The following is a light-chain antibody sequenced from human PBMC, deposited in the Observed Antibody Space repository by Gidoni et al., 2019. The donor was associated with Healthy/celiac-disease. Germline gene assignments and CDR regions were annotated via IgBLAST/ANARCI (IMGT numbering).Light chain of an antibody. CDR1: QGIRNF. CDR2: AAS. J-gene: IGKJ4*01. V-gene: IGKV1-27*01. CDR3: QKYNSAPLT. Sequence: DIQMTQSPSSLSASVGDRVTITCRARQGIRNFVAWYQQKPGKVPKLLIYAASTLQSGVPSRFSGSGSGTDFTLTISSLQPDDVATYYCQKYNSAPLTFGGGTKVEIK.